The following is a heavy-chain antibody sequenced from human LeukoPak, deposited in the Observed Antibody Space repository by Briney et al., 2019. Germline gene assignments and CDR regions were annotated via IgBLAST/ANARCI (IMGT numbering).Heavy chain of an antibody. CDR1: GYTFTGYY. V-gene: IGHV1-2*02. J-gene: IGHJ3*02. CDR2: MNPNSGGT. Sequence: ASVKVSCKASGYTFTGYYLHWVRQAPGQGLEWMGWMNPNSGGTKNAQKFQGRVTMTRDTSITTAYMELSSLTSDDTAVYYCARGGGSSWYDASDIWGQGTMVTVSS. CDR3: ARGGGSSWYDASDI. D-gene: IGHD6-13*01.